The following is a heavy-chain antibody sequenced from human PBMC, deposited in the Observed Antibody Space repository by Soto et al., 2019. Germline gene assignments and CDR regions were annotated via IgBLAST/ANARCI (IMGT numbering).Heavy chain of an antibody. CDR2: ISGSGGST. CDR3: ARAQRLTPSNTYYYYGMDV. J-gene: IGHJ6*02. D-gene: IGHD2-15*01. CDR1: GFTFSSYA. Sequence: WGSLRLSCAASGFTFSSYAMSRARQAPGKGLEWVSAISGSGGSTYYADSVKGRFTISRDNSKNTLYLQMNSLRAADTAVYYCARAQRLTPSNTYYYYGMDVWGQGTTVNVSS. V-gene: IGHV3-23*01.